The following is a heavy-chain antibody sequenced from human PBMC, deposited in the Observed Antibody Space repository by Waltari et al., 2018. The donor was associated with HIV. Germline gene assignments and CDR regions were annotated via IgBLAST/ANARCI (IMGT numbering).Heavy chain of an antibody. Sequence: QVQLVESGGGVVQPGTSLTLSCAVSVFTFSNFAIHWVRQSPGKRLEWLAVFWSDGAEISYADSVKGRFTISKDSSQKTLYLHLTSLRAEDTALYYCARGYSSSRWIPLYHWGRGTLVTVSS. V-gene: IGHV3-33*01. CDR3: ARGYSSSRWIPLYH. CDR2: FWSDGAEI. J-gene: IGHJ4*02. D-gene: IGHD6-6*01. CDR1: VFTFSNFA.